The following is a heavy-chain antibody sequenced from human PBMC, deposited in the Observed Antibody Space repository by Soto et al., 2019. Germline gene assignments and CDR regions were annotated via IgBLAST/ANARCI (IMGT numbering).Heavy chain of an antibody. J-gene: IGHJ5*02. CDR1: GGSISSTFYY. CDR2: IYYSGST. Sequence: PSETLSLTCTVSGGSISSTFYYWVWIRQPPGKGLEWIGSIYYSGSTSYNPSHNPSLKSRLTLSVDTSNNQFSLKLSSVTAADTAVYYCARHRRYGYSPNWFDPWGQGTLVTSPQ. V-gene: IGHV4-39*01. D-gene: IGHD5-18*01. CDR3: ARHRRYGYSPNWFDP.